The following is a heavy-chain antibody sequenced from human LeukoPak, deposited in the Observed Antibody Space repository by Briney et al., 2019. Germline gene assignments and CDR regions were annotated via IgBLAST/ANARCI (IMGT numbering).Heavy chain of an antibody. D-gene: IGHD3-22*01. CDR3: ARGGGEYYYDSSGSAFDI. J-gene: IGHJ3*02. CDR2: IYYSGST. V-gene: IGHV4-59*01. CDR1: GGSISSYY. Sequence: PSETLSLTCTVSGGSISSYYWSWIRQPPGKGLEWIGYIYYSGSTNYNPSLKSRVTISVDTSKNQFSLKLSSVTAADTAVYYCARGGGEYYYDSSGSAFDIWGQGTMVTVSS.